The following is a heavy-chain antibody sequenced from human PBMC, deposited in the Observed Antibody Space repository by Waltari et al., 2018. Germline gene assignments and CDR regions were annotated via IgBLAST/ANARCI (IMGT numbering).Heavy chain of an antibody. Sequence: QVQLVQSGAEVKKPGSSVKVSCKASGGTFSSYAISWVRQAPGQGLEWMGGIIPIFGTANYAQKCQGRVTITADESTSTAYMELSSLRSEDTAVYYCARGNIVVVPAAISYYYGMDVWGQGTTVTVSS. CDR1: GGTFSSYA. V-gene: IGHV1-69*01. CDR3: ARGNIVVVPAAISYYYGMDV. CDR2: IIPIFGTA. D-gene: IGHD2-2*01. J-gene: IGHJ6*02.